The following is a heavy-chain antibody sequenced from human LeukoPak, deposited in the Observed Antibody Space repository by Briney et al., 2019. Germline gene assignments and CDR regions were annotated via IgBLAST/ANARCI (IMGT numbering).Heavy chain of an antibody. V-gene: IGHV3-53*01. CDR2: IYSGGST. CDR1: GFTVSSNY. J-gene: IGHJ3*02. Sequence: RGSLRLSCAASGFTVSSNYMSWVRQAPGKGLEWVSVIYSGGSTYYADSVKGRFTISRDNSKNTLYLQMNSLRAEDTAVYYCARAGYPIDDDAFDIWGQGTMVTVSS. CDR3: ARAGYPIDDDAFDI. D-gene: IGHD6-13*01.